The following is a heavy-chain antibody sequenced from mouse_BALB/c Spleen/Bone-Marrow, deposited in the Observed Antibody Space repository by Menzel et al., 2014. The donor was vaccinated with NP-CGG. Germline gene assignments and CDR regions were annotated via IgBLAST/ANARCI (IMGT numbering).Heavy chain of an antibody. J-gene: IGHJ1*01. CDR3: AGPYGNWYFDV. CDR1: GFTFSSYG. CDR2: INSNGGST. Sequence: EVQRVESGGGLVQPGGSLKLSCAASGFTFSSYGMSWVRQTPDKRLELVATINSNGGSTYYPDSVKGRFTISRDNAKNTLYLQMSSLKSEDTAMYYCAGPYGNWYFDVWGAGTTVTVSS. D-gene: IGHD2-1*01. V-gene: IGHV5-6-3*01.